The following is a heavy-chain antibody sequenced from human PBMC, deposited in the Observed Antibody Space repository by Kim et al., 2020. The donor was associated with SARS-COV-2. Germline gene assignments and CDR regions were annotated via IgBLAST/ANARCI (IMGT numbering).Heavy chain of an antibody. CDR3: SRGSSDLGIAAAGDAFD. CDR2: MSFDGSNK. V-gene: IGHV3-30-3*01. CDR1: GFTFRSYA. D-gene: IGHD6-25*01. Sequence: GGSLRLSCAASGFTFRSYAMNWVRQAPGKGLDWVAIMSFDGSNKYYADSVKGRFTISRDNSNNTLFLQMNSLRPEDTAVYYCSRGSSDLGIAAAGDAFD. J-gene: IGHJ3*02.